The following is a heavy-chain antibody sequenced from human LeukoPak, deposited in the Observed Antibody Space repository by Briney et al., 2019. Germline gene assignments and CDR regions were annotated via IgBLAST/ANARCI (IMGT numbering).Heavy chain of an antibody. V-gene: IGHV4-30-4*08. CDR2: FYYSGST. Sequence: PSETLSLTCTVSGGSISSGDYYWSWIRQPPGKGLEWIGYFYYSGSTYYNPSLKSRVTISVDTSKNQFSLKLSSVTAADTAVYYCARFIPASYYFDYWGQGTLVTVS. D-gene: IGHD2-21*01. CDR3: ARFIPASYYFDY. CDR1: GGSISSGDYY. J-gene: IGHJ4*02.